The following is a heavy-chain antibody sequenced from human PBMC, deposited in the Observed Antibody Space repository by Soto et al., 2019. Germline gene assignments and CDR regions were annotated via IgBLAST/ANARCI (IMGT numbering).Heavy chain of an antibody. CDR3: ASPYRTYYYDSSGYQDAFDI. J-gene: IGHJ3*02. CDR2: IYPGDSDT. D-gene: IGHD3-22*01. Sequence: GESLKISCKGSGYSFTNYWIGWVRQMSGKGLEWMGIIYPGDSDTRYSPSFQGQVTVSADKSISTAYLQWSSLKASDTAMYYCASPYRTYYYDSSGYQDAFDIWGQGTMVTVSS. V-gene: IGHV5-51*01. CDR1: GYSFTNYW.